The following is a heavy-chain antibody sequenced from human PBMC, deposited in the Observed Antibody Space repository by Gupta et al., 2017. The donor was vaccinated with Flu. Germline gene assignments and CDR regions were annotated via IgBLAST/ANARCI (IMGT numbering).Heavy chain of an antibody. D-gene: IGHD1-26*01. Sequence: QLQLQESGPGLVKPSETLSLTCTVSGGSISSSNYYWGWIRQPPGKGLEWIGSIYYSGSTHYNPSLKSRVTISVDTSKNQFSLKLSSVTAADTAVYYCARRFLGAQDRFDPWGQGTLVTVSS. CDR2: IYYSGST. J-gene: IGHJ5*02. CDR3: ARRFLGAQDRFDP. CDR1: GGSISSSNYY. V-gene: IGHV4-39*01.